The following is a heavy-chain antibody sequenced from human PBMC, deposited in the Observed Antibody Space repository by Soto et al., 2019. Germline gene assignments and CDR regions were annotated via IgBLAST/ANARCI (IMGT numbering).Heavy chain of an antibody. CDR2: ISGSGGST. J-gene: IGHJ6*02. D-gene: IGHD2-2*01. V-gene: IGHV3-23*01. Sequence: GGSLRLSCAASGFTFSRYAMSWVRQAPGKGLEWVSVISGSGGSTYYADSVKGRFTISRDNSKNTLYLQMNSLRAEDTAVYYCAKCICSSSSCDYYYGMDVWGQGTTVTVSS. CDR3: AKCICSSSSCDYYYGMDV. CDR1: GFTFSRYA.